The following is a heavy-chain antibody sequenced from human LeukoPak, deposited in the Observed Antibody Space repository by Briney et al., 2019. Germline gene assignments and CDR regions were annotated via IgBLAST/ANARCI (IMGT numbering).Heavy chain of an antibody. J-gene: IGHJ4*02. V-gene: IGHV3-48*01. CDR3: ARDLEYYDFWSGYPNNDY. Sequence: GGSLRLSCAASGFTFSSYSMNWVRQAPGKGLEGVSYISSSSSTIYYADSVKGRFTISRDNAKNSLYLQMNSLRAEDTAVYYCARDLEYYDFWSGYPNNDYWGQGTLVTVSS. D-gene: IGHD3-3*01. CDR1: GFTFSSYS. CDR2: ISSSSSTI.